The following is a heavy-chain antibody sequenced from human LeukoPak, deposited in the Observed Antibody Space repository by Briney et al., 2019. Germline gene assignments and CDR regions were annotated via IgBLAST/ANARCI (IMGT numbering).Heavy chain of an antibody. J-gene: IGHJ4*02. CDR2: ISWDGGST. D-gene: IGHD6-25*01. CDR3: AKGWRLVDC. CDR1: GFTFDDYT. Sequence: GGSLRLSCAASGFTFDDYTMHWVRQAPGKGLEWVSLISWDGGSTYYADSVKGRSTISRDNSKNTLYLQMNSLRAEDTAVYYCAKGWRLVDCWGQGTLVIVSS. V-gene: IGHV3-43*01.